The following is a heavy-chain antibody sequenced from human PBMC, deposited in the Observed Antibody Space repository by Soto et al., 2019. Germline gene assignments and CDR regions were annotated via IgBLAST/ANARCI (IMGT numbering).Heavy chain of an antibody. V-gene: IGHV5-10-1*01. J-gene: IGHJ6*02. D-gene: IGHD2-2*01. CDR2: IDPSDSYT. CDR3: ARRWAYCSSTSCPGYYYGMDV. CDR1: GYSFTSYW. Sequence: PGESLKISCKGSGYSFTSYWISWVRQMPGKGLEWMGRIDPSDSYTNYSPSFQGHVTISADKSISTAYLQWSSLKASDTAMYYCARRWAYCSSTSCPGYYYGMDVWAKGPRSPSP.